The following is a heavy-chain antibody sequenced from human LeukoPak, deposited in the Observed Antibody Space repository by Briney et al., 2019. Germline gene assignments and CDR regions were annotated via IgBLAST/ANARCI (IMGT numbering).Heavy chain of an antibody. CDR2: IDEGGSNA. V-gene: IGHV3-74*03. Sequence: GGSLRLSCAASGFSFSNHWIHCVRQAPGEGVVWVSRIDEGGSNAMYADSVKGRFSISRDNAKNTVNLQMNSLRAEDTGVYYCIRDEALWRLDYWGQGTLVTVSS. J-gene: IGHJ4*02. CDR3: IRDEALWRLDY. D-gene: IGHD2-21*01. CDR1: GFSFSNHW.